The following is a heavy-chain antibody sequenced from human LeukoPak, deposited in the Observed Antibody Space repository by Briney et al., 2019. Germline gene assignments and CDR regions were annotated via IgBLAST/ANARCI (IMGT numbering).Heavy chain of an antibody. CDR2: ISSSSSYI. CDR3: ARDEEYSSSPVDY. Sequence: PGGSLRLSCAASGFTFSSYSMNWVRQAPGKGLEWVSSISSSSSYIYYADSVKGRFTISRDNAKNSLYLQMNSLRAEDTAVYYCARDEEYSSSPVDYWGQGTLVTVSS. J-gene: IGHJ4*02. V-gene: IGHV3-21*01. D-gene: IGHD6-13*01. CDR1: GFTFSSYS.